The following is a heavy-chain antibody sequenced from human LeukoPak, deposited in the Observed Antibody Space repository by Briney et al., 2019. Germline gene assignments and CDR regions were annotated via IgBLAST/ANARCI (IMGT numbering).Heavy chain of an antibody. V-gene: IGHV1-24*01. D-gene: IGHD2-8*01. CDR1: GYTLTELS. CDR3: ATYPLGYCTNGVCPRGAFDI. J-gene: IGHJ3*02. CDR2: FDPEDGET. Sequence: ASVKVSCTVSGYTLTELSMHWVRQAHGKGLEWMGGFDPEDGETIYAQKFQGRVTMTEDTSTDTAYMELSSLRSEDTAVYYCATYPLGYCTNGVCPRGAFDIWGQGTMVTVSS.